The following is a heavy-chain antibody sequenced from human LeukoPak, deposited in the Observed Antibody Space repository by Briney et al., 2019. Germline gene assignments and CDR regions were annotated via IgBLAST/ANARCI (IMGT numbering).Heavy chain of an antibody. CDR1: GLTFSFYA. CDR2: ISGSGGAT. Sequence: GGSLRLSCAASGLTFSFYAMSWVRQAPGKGLEWVSLISGSGGATYYADSVKGRFTISRDNSKNPLYLQMNSLRAEDTAVYYCARQLFTSGYYWGYWGHGTLVSVSS. CDR3: ARQLFTSGYYWGY. V-gene: IGHV3-23*01. J-gene: IGHJ4*01. D-gene: IGHD6-19*01.